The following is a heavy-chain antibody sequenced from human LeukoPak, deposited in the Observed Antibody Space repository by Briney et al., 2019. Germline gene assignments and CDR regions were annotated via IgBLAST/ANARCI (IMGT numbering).Heavy chain of an antibody. CDR1: GYTFTGYY. J-gene: IGHJ4*02. CDR3: ARDTTLALDFDY. D-gene: IGHD1-26*01. Sequence: ASVKVSCKASGYTFTGYYMHWVRQAPGQGLEWMVWINPNSGGTNYAQKFQGRVTMTRDTSINTAYMELSRLRSDDTAVYYCARDTTLALDFDYWGQGTLVTVYS. CDR2: INPNSGGT. V-gene: IGHV1-2*02.